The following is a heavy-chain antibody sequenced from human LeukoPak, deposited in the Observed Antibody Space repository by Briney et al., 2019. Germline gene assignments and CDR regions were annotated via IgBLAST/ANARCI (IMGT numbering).Heavy chain of an antibody. CDR2: IYYSGST. CDR1: GGSISSYY. CDR3: ARQILGDYISWFDP. V-gene: IGHV4-59*08. J-gene: IGHJ5*02. D-gene: IGHD4-17*01. Sequence: PSETLSLTCTVSGGSISSYYWSWIRQPPGKGLEWIGYIYYSGSTNYNPSLKSRVTISVDTSKNQFSLKLSSVTAADTAVYYCARQILGDYISWFDPWGQGTLVTVSS.